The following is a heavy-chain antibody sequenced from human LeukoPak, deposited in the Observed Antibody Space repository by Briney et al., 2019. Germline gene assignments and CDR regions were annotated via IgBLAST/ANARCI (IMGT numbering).Heavy chain of an antibody. D-gene: IGHD1-1*01. J-gene: IGHJ6*02. CDR1: GFSFSSYW. CDR2: INQDGSAK. CDR3: ARFGHNRGLDV. Sequence: GGSLRLSCAASGFSFSSYWMSWVRQTPGKGLEWVADINQDGSAKRYVDSVKGLFTISRDNAKNSLYLEMNSLRVEDTAVYYCARFGHNRGLDVWGQGTTVTVSS. V-gene: IGHV3-7*05.